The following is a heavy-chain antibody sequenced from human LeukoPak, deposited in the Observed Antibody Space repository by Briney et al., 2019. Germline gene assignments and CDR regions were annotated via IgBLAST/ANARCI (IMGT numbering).Heavy chain of an antibody. J-gene: IGHJ6*03. V-gene: IGHV3-21*01. CDR2: ITSSGTYI. CDR3: ARDPYSGNYGNYYYYYMDV. Sequence: GGSLRLSCATSGFTFNNYNMNWVRQAPGRTLEWVSSITSSGTYIFYADSVKGRFTISRDNAKNSLYLQMNSLGPEDTAVYYCARDPYSGNYGNYYYYYMDVWGKGTTVTISS. CDR1: GFTFNNYN. D-gene: IGHD1-26*01.